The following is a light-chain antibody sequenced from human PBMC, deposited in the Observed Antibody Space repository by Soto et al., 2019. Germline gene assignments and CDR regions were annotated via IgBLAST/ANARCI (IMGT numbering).Light chain of an antibody. CDR2: DVN. V-gene: IGLV2-11*01. CDR1: SSDVGGYNY. CDR3: RSYAGSYTYV. Sequence: QSVLTQSRSVSGSPGQSVTISCTGTSSDVGGYNYVSWYQQHPGKAPKLMIYDVNKRPPGVPDRFSGSKSGNTASLTISGLQAEDEADYYCRSYAGSYTYVFGTGTKVTVL. J-gene: IGLJ1*01.